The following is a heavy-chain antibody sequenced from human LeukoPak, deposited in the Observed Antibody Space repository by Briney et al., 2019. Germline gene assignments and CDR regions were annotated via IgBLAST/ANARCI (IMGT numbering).Heavy chain of an antibody. CDR1: GGSISSGGYY. CDR2: IYYSGST. Sequence: PSQTLSLTCTVSGGSISSGGYYWSWIRQHPGKGLEWIGYIYYSGSTNYNPSLKSRVTISVDTSKNQFSLKLSSVTAADTAVYYCARGIYGGNFGAFDIWGQGTMVTVSS. D-gene: IGHD4-23*01. J-gene: IGHJ3*02. CDR3: ARGIYGGNFGAFDI. V-gene: IGHV4-31*03.